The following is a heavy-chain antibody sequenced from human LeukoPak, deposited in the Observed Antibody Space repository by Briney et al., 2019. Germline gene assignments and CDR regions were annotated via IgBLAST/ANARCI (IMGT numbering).Heavy chain of an antibody. V-gene: IGHV4-59*01. J-gene: IGHJ4*02. Sequence: SETLSLTCTVSGGSISSYYWSWIRQPPGKGLEWIGYIYYSGSTNYNPSLKSRVTISVDTSKNQFSLKLSSVTAADTAVYYCARLPLISVVAPIGYFDYWGQGTLVTVSS. CDR3: ARLPLISVVAPIGYFDY. D-gene: IGHD4-23*01. CDR1: GGSISSYY. CDR2: IYYSGST.